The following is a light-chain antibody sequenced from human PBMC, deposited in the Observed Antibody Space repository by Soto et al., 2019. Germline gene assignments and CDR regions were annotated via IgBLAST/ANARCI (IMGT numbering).Light chain of an antibody. CDR2: GAS. Sequence: EIVLTQSPGTLSLSPGERATLSCRVSQSVSSSYLAWYQQKPGQAPRLLISGASSRATGFPDRFSGSGSGTDFTLTISRLEPEDFAVYYCQQYGSSPLTFGGGTKVDIK. CDR3: QQYGSSPLT. J-gene: IGKJ4*01. V-gene: IGKV3-20*01. CDR1: QSVSSSY.